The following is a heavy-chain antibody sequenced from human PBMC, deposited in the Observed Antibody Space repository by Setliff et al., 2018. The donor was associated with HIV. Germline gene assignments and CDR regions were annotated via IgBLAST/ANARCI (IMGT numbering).Heavy chain of an antibody. Sequence: LSLTCTVSGGSISSYYWSWIRQPPGKGLEWIGYIYYSGSTNYNPSLKSRVTISVDTSKNQFSLKLSSVTAADTAVYYCARGLTSRRGNWFDPWGQGTLVTVSS. V-gene: IGHV4-59*01. CDR2: IYYSGST. J-gene: IGHJ5*02. CDR1: GGSISSYY. D-gene: IGHD3-10*01. CDR3: ARGLTSRRGNWFDP.